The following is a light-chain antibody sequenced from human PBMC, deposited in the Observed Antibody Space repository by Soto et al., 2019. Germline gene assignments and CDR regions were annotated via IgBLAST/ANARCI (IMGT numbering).Light chain of an antibody. V-gene: IGKV3-20*01. J-gene: IGKJ1*01. CDR1: QSVSNNY. Sequence: ESVLTQSPRTLPLSLVERATLPFRPIQSVSNNYLSWYQQKPGQAPMLLIYGASSRATGIPDRFSGSGSGTDFTLTISRMEPEDFAVYYCQQYGSLGTFGQVTKVDIK. CDR3: QQYGSLGT. CDR2: GAS.